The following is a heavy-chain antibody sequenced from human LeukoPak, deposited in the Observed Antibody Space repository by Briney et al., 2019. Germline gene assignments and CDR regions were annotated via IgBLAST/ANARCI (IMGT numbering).Heavy chain of an antibody. D-gene: IGHD2-2*01. Sequence: SETLSLTCVSGGSISSGSYYWTWIRQPAGKGLEWIGRINTSGNTNYNPSLKSRVTISVDTSKNQFSLKLTSVTAADTAVYYCAREPRGNCSSTSCPFYYYMDVWGKGTTVTVSS. CDR3: AREPRGNCSSTSCPFYYYMDV. CDR2: INTSGNT. V-gene: IGHV4-61*02. CDR1: GGSISSGSYY. J-gene: IGHJ6*03.